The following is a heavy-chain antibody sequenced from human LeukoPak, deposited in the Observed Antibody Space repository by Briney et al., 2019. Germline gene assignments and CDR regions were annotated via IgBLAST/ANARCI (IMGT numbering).Heavy chain of an antibody. V-gene: IGHV3-30*02. CDR3: AKGYYFDILSGYSSLDS. CDR1: GFTFSTFG. D-gene: IGHD3-9*01. CDR2: IRYDGSNK. J-gene: IGHJ4*02. Sequence: GGSLRLSCAASGFAASGFTFSTFGMHWVRQAPGKGLEWVAFIRYDGSNKYYADSVKGRFTISGDDSKNTLYLQMNSLRAEDTAAYYCAKGYYFDILSGYSSLDSWGQGTLVTVSS.